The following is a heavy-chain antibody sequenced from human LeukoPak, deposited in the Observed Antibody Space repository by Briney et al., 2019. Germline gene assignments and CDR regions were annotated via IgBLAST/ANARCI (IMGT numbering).Heavy chain of an antibody. J-gene: IGHJ6*02. Sequence: ASVKVSCKASGYTFISYGISWVRQAPGQGLEWMGWISAYSGNTDYAQKFQGRLTTTTGTSTSTAYMELRSLTSDDTAVYYCARQYYGSGSPGLDPYYYGMDVWGQGTTVTVSS. D-gene: IGHD3-10*01. V-gene: IGHV1-18*01. CDR2: ISAYSGNT. CDR3: ARQYYGSGSPGLDPYYYGMDV. CDR1: GYTFISYG.